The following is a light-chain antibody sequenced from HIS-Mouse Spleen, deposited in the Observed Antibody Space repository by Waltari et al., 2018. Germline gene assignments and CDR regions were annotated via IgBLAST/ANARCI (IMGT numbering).Light chain of an antibody. V-gene: IGLV3-10*01. CDR3: YSTDSSGNHRV. J-gene: IGLJ2*01. CDR1: ALPKKH. CDR2: EDS. Sequence: YDLTQPPSVSVSPAQTARITCSGDALPKKHAYWYQQQSGQAPVVVIYEDSKRPSGIPERFSGSSSGTMATLTISGAQVADEADYYCYSTDSSGNHRVFGGGTKLTVL.